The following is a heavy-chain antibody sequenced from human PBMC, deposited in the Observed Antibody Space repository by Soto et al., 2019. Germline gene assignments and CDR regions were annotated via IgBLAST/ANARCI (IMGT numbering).Heavy chain of an antibody. CDR2: IYPGDSDT. CDR1: GYSFTSYW. J-gene: IGHJ4*02. CDR3: AKAREVTLVRISLAQ. V-gene: IGHV5-51*01. D-gene: IGHD3-10*01. Sequence: GESLKISCKGSGYSFTSYWIGWVRQMPGKGLEWMGIIYPGDSDTRYSPSFQGQVTISRDNSKNTLYLQMNSLRAEDTAIYYCAKAREVTLVRISLAQWGQGTLVTVSS.